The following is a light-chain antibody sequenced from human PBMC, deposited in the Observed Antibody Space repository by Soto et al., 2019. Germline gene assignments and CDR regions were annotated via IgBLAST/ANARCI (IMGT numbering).Light chain of an antibody. J-gene: IGKJ4*01. V-gene: IGKV1-27*01. CDR1: QHIMND. CDR2: AAS. Sequence: DFQLAQSPSSLSPSVGDRVTITCRASQHIMNDLAWYQQKPGKPPRLLISAASTLQSGVPSRFSASGFGTEFTLTISRLQPEDAATYYCHKYNSLPLTFGGGTKVDIK. CDR3: HKYNSLPLT.